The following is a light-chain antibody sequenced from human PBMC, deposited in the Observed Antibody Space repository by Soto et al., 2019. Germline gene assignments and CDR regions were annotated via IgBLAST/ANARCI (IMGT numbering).Light chain of an antibody. Sequence: QAVVTQPPSVSAAPGQKVTMSCSGGSSNIGRNYVSWHQQVPGTAPKLLIYENDKRPSGVPDRFSGSKSGTSATLGITGLQTGDEADYYCGTWDSILSIFVFGTGTKLTVL. CDR2: END. V-gene: IGLV1-51*02. CDR3: GTWDSILSIFV. J-gene: IGLJ1*01. CDR1: SSNIGRNY.